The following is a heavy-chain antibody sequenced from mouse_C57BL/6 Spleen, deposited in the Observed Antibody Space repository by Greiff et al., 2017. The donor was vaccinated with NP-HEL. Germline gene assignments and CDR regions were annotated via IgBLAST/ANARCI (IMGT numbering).Heavy chain of an antibody. CDR2: IDPETGGT. V-gene: IGHV1-15*01. J-gene: IGHJ2*01. D-gene: IGHD3-2*02. CDR3: TIRQLRAPFDY. CDR1: GYTFTDYE. Sequence: VQLQQSGAELVRPGASVTLSCKASGYTFTDYEMHWVKQTPVHGLEWIGAIDPETGGTAYNQKFKGKAILTADKSSSTAYMELRSLTSEDSAVYYCTIRQLRAPFDYWGQGTTLTVSS.